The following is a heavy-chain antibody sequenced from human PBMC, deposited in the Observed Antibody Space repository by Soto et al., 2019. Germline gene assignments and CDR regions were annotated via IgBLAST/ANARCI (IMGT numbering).Heavy chain of an antibody. Sequence: SVTLSLTCRVFGASMRNYYWGWIGEPPGAGLEWIGNIYYSGSTYYNPSLKSRVTISVDTSKNQFSLKLSSVTAADTAVYYCANSPPNYDILTGSEYYFDYWGQGTLVTVSS. J-gene: IGHJ4*02. CDR1: GASMRNYY. CDR3: ANSPPNYDILTGSEYYFDY. V-gene: IGHV4-59*04. D-gene: IGHD3-9*01. CDR2: IYYSGST.